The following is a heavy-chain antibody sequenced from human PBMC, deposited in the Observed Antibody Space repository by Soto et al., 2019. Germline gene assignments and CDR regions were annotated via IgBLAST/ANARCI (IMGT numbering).Heavy chain of an antibody. D-gene: IGHD3-3*01. V-gene: IGHV4-39*01. CDR2: IYYSGST. CDR3: ARRGRLYYDFWSGNFDY. Sequence: SETLSLTCTVSGGSISSTSYYWGWIHQPPGKGLEWTGSIYYSGSTYYNPSLKSRVTISVDTSKNQFSLKLSSVTAADTAVYYCARRGRLYYDFWSGNFDYWGQGTLVTVSS. J-gene: IGHJ4*02. CDR1: GGSISSTSYY.